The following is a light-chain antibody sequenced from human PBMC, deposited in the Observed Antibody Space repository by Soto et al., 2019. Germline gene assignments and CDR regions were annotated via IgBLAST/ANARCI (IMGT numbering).Light chain of an antibody. CDR2: SHN. CDR1: SSNIASNT. J-gene: IGLJ1*01. V-gene: IGLV1-44*01. Sequence: QSVRTQPPSASGTPGQRVTISCSLSSSNIASNTVNWYQQLPGTAPKLLIYSHNQRPSGVPARFSASKSVTSASLAISRLQSEDEADYYCAAWDDSLSGYVFGTGTKVTVL. CDR3: AAWDDSLSGYV.